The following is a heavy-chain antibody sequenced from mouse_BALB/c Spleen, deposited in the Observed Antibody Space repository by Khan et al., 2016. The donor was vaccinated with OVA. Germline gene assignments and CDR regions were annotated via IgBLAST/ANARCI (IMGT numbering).Heavy chain of an antibody. V-gene: IGHV14-3*02. CDR3: ATLYGNPFVY. J-gene: IGHJ3*01. CDR1: GFNIKDTY. CDR2: IDPANGDT. D-gene: IGHD2-1*01. Sequence: EVQLQQSGAELVKPGASVKLSCTASGFNIKDTYIHWMKQRPEQGPEWIGRIDPANGDTEYDPKLQGKAPITADTSSNTAYLHLSILTSEDTAVYYCATLYGNPFVYWGQGTLVTVSA.